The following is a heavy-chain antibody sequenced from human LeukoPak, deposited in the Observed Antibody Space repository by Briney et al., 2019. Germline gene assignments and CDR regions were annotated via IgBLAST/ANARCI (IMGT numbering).Heavy chain of an antibody. V-gene: IGHV3-53*01. CDR1: GFTVSSNY. J-gene: IGHJ3*02. Sequence: VGSLRLSCAASGFTVSSNYMSWVRQAPGKGLEWVSVICSGGSTYYADSVKGRFTISRDNSKNTLYLQMNSLRAEDTAVYYCARTAMGAFDIWGQGTMVTVSS. D-gene: IGHD5-18*01. CDR2: ICSGGST. CDR3: ARTAMGAFDI.